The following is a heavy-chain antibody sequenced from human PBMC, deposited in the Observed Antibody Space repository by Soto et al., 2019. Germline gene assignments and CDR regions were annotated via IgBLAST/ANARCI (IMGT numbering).Heavy chain of an antibody. CDR1: GFTFSRYS. D-gene: IGHD2-8*01. CDR2: ISSSSSTI. CDR3: ARDTYGYYDLDV. V-gene: IGHV3-48*02. Sequence: GGSLRLSCAASGFTFSRYSMNWVRQAPGKGLEWISYISSSSSTIYYADSVKGRFTISRDNAKNSLSLQMNSLRDEDTAVYYCARDTYGYYDLDVWGQGTTVTVSS. J-gene: IGHJ6*02.